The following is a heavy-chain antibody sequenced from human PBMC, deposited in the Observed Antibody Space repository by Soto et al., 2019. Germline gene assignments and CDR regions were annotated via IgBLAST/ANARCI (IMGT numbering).Heavy chain of an antibody. CDR1: GYRFTSYW. J-gene: IGHJ5*02. D-gene: IGHD3-22*01. Sequence: PGESLKISCRTSGYRFTSYWIAWVRQMPGKGLEWMGIIFPSDSDTRYSPSFQGQVTISADRSTSTVFLQWASLKASDTAVYFCARKDKSGYFNWFDPWGQGTLVTVST. CDR2: IFPSDSDT. CDR3: ARKDKSGYFNWFDP. V-gene: IGHV5-51*01.